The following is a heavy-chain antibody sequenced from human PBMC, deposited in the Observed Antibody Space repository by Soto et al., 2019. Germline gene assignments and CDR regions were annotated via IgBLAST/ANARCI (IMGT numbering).Heavy chain of an antibody. D-gene: IGHD6-25*01. CDR3: GSVRPSGYVLS. CDR2: VYFSGNT. CDR1: GGSLSVFY. Sequence: PLSLRSSVAGGSLSVFYWTWIRQSPGKGLEWIGYVYFSGNTNYNPSLKSRVTISIDTSKNQFSLRLASVTAAYTAFYYCGSVRPSGYVLSWGQGTLVTVSS. V-gene: IGHV4-59*01. J-gene: IGHJ5*02.